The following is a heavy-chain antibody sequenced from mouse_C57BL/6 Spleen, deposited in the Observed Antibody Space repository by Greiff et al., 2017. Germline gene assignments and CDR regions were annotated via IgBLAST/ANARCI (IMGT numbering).Heavy chain of an antibody. J-gene: IGHJ3*01. CDR3: ATVATGGFAY. Sequence: QVQLQHPGAELVMPGASVKLSCKASGYTFTSYWMHWVKQRPGQGLEWIGEIDPSDSYTTYNQKFKGKSTLTVDKSSSTAYMQLSSLTSEDSAVYYCATVATGGFAYWGQGTLVTVSA. D-gene: IGHD6-1*01. CDR1: GYTFTSYW. CDR2: IDPSDSYT. V-gene: IGHV1-69*01.